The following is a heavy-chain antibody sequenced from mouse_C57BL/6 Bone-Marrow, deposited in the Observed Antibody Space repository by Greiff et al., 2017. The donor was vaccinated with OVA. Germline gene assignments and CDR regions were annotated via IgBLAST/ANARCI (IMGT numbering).Heavy chain of an antibody. CDR3: ARRKGVYDSLAY. J-gene: IGHJ3*01. CDR2: INPNNGGT. D-gene: IGHD2-3*01. Sequence: VQLKQSGPELVKPGASVKMSCKASGYKFTDYNMHWVKQSHGKSLEWIGYINPNNGGTSYNQKFKGKATLTVNKSSSTAYMELRSLTSEDSAVYYCARRKGVYDSLAYWGQGTLVTVSA. V-gene: IGHV1-22*01. CDR1: GYKFTDYN.